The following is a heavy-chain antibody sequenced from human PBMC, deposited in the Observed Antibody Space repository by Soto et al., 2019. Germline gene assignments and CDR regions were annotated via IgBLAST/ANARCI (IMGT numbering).Heavy chain of an antibody. V-gene: IGHV4-39*01. Sequence: SETLSLTCTVSGGSISSSSYYWGWIRQPPGKGLEWIGSIYYSGSTYYNPSLKSRVTISVEPSKNQFSLKLSSVTAADTAVYYCARLGYCSGGSCYSGQSGFDYYYYMDVWGKGTTVTVSS. D-gene: IGHD2-15*01. CDR3: ARLGYCSGGSCYSGQSGFDYYYYMDV. CDR1: GGSISSSSYY. J-gene: IGHJ6*03. CDR2: IYYSGST.